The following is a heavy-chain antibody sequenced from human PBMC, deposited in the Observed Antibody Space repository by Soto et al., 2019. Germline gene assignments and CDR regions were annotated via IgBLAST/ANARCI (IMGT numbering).Heavy chain of an antibody. CDR3: ARLGEYYQSLDP. D-gene: IGHD2-2*01. V-gene: IGHV4-59*08. J-gene: IGHJ5*02. CDR1: GGSISSYY. CDR2: IYYSGTT. Sequence: SETLSLTCTVSGGSISSYYWSWIRQPPGKGLEWIGYIYYSGTTSYNPSLKSRVTLSLETSKSQFSLRLSSVTASDTAVYYCARLGEYYQSLDPWGQGTLVTVSS.